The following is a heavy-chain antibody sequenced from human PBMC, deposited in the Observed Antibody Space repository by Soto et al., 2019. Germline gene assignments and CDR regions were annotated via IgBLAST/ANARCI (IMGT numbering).Heavy chain of an antibody. V-gene: IGHV3-23*01. D-gene: IGHD4-17*01. CDR3: AKDYYGDYYFDY. Sequence: PGGSLRLSCADSGFTFSSYAMSWVRQAPGKGLEWVSAISGSGGSTYYADSVKGRFTISRDNSKNTLYLQMNSLRAEDTAVYYCAKDYYGDYYFDYWGQGTLVTVSS. J-gene: IGHJ4*02. CDR1: GFTFSSYA. CDR2: ISGSGGST.